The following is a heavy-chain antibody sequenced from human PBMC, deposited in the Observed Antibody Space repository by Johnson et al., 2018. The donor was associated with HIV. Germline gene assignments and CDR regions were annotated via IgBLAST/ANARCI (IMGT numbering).Heavy chain of an antibody. CDR1: GFTFSSYG. CDR3: AKDGAMAFDI. CDR2: IWYDGSNK. V-gene: IGHV3-33*03. J-gene: IGHJ3*02. D-gene: IGHD2-2*01. Sequence: QVQLVESGGGVVQPGRSLRLSCAASGFTFSSYGIHWVRQAPGKGLEWVAVIWYDGSNKYYVDSVKGRFTISRDKSKNTLYLQMNSLRAEDTAVYYCAKDGAMAFDIWGQGTLVTVSS.